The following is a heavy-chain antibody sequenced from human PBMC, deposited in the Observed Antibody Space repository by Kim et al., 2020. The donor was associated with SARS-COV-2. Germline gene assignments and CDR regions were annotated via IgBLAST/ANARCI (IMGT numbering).Heavy chain of an antibody. CDR1: GFTFSSYS. CDR2: ISSISSTI. D-gene: IGHD6-13*01. CDR3: ARGPYSSTWYYFDY. V-gene: IGHV3-48*02. Sequence: GGSLRLSCAASGFTFSSYSINWVRQAPGNGLEWVSCISSISSTIYYADSVKGRLTISRDHAKNSLYLQMNSLRDEDTAVYYCARGPYSSTWYYFDYWGQGTLVTVSS. J-gene: IGHJ4*02.